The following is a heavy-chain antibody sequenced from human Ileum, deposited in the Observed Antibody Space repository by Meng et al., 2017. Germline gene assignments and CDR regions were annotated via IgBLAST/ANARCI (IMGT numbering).Heavy chain of an antibody. CDR2: IIPIFGTA. CDR1: GGTFSSYA. Sequence: SVKVSCKASGGTFSSYAISWVRQAPGQGLEWMGGIIPIFGTANYAQKFQGRVTITTDESTSTAYMELSSLRSEDTAIYFCALCSGVTCYRLDYWGQGTLVTVSS. D-gene: IGHD2-15*01. J-gene: IGHJ4*02. CDR3: ALCSGVTCYRLDY. V-gene: IGHV1-69*05.